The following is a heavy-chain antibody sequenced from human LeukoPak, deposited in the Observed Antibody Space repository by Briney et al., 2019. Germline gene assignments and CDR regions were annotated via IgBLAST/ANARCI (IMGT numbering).Heavy chain of an antibody. CDR2: IYHSGST. CDR3: ARDPDFSNYYGSGRGDY. J-gene: IGHJ4*02. D-gene: IGHD3-10*01. V-gene: IGHV4-30-2*01. CDR1: GGSISSGGYY. Sequence: SETLSLTCTVSGGSISSGGYYWSWIRQPPGKGLEWIGYIYHSGSTYYNPSLKSRVTISVDRSKNQFSLKLNSVTAADTAVYYCARDPDFSNYYGSGRGDYWGQGTLVTVSS.